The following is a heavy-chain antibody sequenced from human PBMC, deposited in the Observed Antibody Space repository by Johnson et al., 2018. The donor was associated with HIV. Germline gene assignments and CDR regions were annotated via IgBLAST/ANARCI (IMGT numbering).Heavy chain of an antibody. D-gene: IGHD3-22*01. CDR3: TTDDYDSSGRAFDI. V-gene: IGHV3-15*01. J-gene: IGHJ3*02. Sequence: VQLVESGGGLVKPGGSLRLSCVVSGFTFRDYYMSWIRQAPGKGLEWVGRIKSKTDGGTTDYAAPVKGRFTISRDDSKNTLYLQMNSLKTEDTAVYYCTTDDYDSSGRAFDIWGQGTMVTVSS. CDR1: GFTFRDYY. CDR2: IKSKTDGGTT.